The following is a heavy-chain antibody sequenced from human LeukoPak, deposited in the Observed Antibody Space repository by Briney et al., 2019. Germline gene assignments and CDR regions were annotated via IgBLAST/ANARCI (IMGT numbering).Heavy chain of an antibody. V-gene: IGHV1-69*01. Sequence: VASVKVSCKASGGTFSSYAISWVRQAPGQGLEWMGGIIPIFGTANYAQKFQGRVTITADESTSTAYMELSSLRSEDTAVYYCARPSPPDRDYYDSSGYYTYFDYWGQGTLVTVSS. CDR3: ARPSPPDRDYYDSSGYYTYFDY. CDR1: GGTFSSYA. J-gene: IGHJ4*02. CDR2: IIPIFGTA. D-gene: IGHD3-22*01.